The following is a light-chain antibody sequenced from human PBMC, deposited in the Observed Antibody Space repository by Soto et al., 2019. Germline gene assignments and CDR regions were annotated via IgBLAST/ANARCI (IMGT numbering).Light chain of an antibody. CDR2: AAS. J-gene: IGKJ5*01. Sequence: DIQMTHSPSSVSASVGDRVTSTCLASQHLSSSLAWYQQKPGKAPKLPIHAASTLQSGVPSRFSGSGSGTDFHLTISSLQPEDFATYYCQQANSFPINFGQGTRLEIK. CDR3: QQANSFPIN. CDR1: QHLSSS. V-gene: IGKV1-12*01.